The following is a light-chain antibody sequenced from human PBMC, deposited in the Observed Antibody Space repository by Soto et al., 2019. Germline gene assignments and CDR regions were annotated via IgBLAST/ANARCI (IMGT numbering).Light chain of an antibody. J-gene: IGLJ3*02. Sequence: QSALTQPPSASGSPGQSVTISCTGTSSDVGGYNYVSWYQQHPGKAPKLMIYEVSKRPSGVPDRFSGSKSGNAASLTVSGLDDEEEADYCCTYYGGSNDDLVFGGGTKLTVL. CDR1: SSDVGGYNY. CDR2: EVS. CDR3: TYYGGSNDDLV. V-gene: IGLV2-8*01.